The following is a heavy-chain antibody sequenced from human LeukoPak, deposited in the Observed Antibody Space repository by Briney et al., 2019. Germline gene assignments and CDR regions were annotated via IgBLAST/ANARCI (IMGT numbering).Heavy chain of an antibody. CDR2: INPNSGGT. J-gene: IGHJ4*02. Sequence: ASVKVSCKAYGYTFTGYYMHWVRQDPGQGLEWMGWINPNSGGTNYAQKFQGRVTVTRDTSISTAYMELSRLSSDDTAVYYCARDPSAASGSYYVSLRYYFDYWGQGTLVTVSS. D-gene: IGHD1-26*01. CDR1: GYTFTGYY. CDR3: ARDPSAASGSYYVSLRYYFDY. V-gene: IGHV1-2*02.